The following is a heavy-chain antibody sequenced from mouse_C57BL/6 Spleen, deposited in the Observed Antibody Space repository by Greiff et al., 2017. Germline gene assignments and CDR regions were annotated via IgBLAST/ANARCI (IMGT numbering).Heavy chain of an antibody. CDR2: INPSTGGT. D-gene: IGHD1-1*01. CDR3: ARSHYYGSSYGYFDV. J-gene: IGHJ1*03. Sequence: VQLQQSGPELVKPGASVKISCKASGYSFTGYYMNWVQQSPEKSLEWIGEINPSTGGTTYNQKFKAKATLTVDKSSSTAYMQLKSLTSEDSAVYYCARSHYYGSSYGYFDVWGTGTTVTVSS. V-gene: IGHV1-42*01. CDR1: GYSFTGYY.